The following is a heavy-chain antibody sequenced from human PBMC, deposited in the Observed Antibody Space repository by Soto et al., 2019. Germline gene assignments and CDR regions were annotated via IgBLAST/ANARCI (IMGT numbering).Heavy chain of an antibody. J-gene: IGHJ1*01. CDR1: GFTFSSYA. CDR2: ISGSGGTT. D-gene: IGHD6-13*01. CDR3: AKDQAAAGTISRYFQH. Sequence: GGSLRLSCAASGFTFSSYAMRWVRQAPGKGLEWVSGISGSGGTTYYADSVKGRFTISRDNSKNTLYLQVNSLRVEDTAVYYCAKDQAAAGTISRYFQHWGQGTLVTVSS. V-gene: IGHV3-23*01.